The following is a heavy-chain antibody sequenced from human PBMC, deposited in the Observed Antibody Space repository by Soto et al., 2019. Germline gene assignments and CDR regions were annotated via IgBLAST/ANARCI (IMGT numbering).Heavy chain of an antibody. Sequence: LRLSCAVSGFICSSYDMSWVRQAPGKGLEWVSTILVGGSTHYEDSVKGRFTISRDTSKNTMYLQMNSLRAEDTAVYYCARDGCSSTICLYARPTLDYRGQATLVTVSS. D-gene: IGHD2-2*01. CDR1: GFICSSYD. V-gene: IGHV3-23*01. CDR3: ARDGCSSTICLYARPTLDY. J-gene: IGHJ4*02. CDR2: ILVGGST.